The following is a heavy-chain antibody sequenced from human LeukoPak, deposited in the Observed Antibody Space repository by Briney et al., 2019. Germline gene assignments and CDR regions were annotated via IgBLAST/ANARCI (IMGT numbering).Heavy chain of an antibody. Sequence: GGSLRLSCAASGFTFSSYSMNWVRQAPGKGLEWVAGVNSNGRSAGYAASVRGRFTISRDNAKNSLYLEMGSLRLEDTAFYYCTRGYSTRHFPFDSWGQGTLVTVSS. V-gene: IGHV3-20*04. CDR1: GFTFSSYS. CDR2: VNSNGRSA. D-gene: IGHD6-13*01. J-gene: IGHJ4*02. CDR3: TRGYSTRHFPFDS.